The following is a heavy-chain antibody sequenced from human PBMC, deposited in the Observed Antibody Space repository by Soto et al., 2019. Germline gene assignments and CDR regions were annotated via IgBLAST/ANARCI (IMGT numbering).Heavy chain of an antibody. CDR1: GFTFSNAW. CDR2: IKSKTDGGTT. J-gene: IGHJ6*02. D-gene: IGHD7-27*01. V-gene: IGHV3-15*01. CDR3: TTVSGYYYGMDV. Sequence: GGSLRLSCAASGFTFSNAWMSWVRQAPGKGLEWVGRIKSKTDGGTTDYAAPVKGRFTISRDDSKNTLYLQMNSLKTEDTAVCYCTTVSGYYYGMDVWGQGTTVTVSS.